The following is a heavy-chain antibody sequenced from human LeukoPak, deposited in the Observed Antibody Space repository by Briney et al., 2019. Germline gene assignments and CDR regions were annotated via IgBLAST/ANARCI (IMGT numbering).Heavy chain of an antibody. J-gene: IGHJ3*02. CDR2: IKQDGSEK. D-gene: IGHD5-24*01. V-gene: IGHV3-7*01. Sequence: PGGSLRLSCAASGFTFSSYWMSWVRQAPGKGLEWVANIKQDGSEKYYVDSVKGRFTISRDNAKNSLYLQMNSLRAEDTAVYYCARIDGYYTIRWGAFDIWGQGTMVTVSS. CDR1: GFTFSSYW. CDR3: ARIDGYYTIRWGAFDI.